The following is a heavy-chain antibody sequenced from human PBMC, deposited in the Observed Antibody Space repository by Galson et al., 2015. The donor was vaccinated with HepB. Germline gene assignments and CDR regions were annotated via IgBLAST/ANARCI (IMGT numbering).Heavy chain of an antibody. CDR3: ARGPPRGYTAMANLDDY. V-gene: IGHV1-69*02. D-gene: IGHD5-18*01. CDR2: IIPILGIA. Sequence: SVKVSCKASGGTFSSYTISWVRQAPGQGLEWMGRIIPILGIANYAQKFQGRVTITADKSTSTAYMELSSLRSEDTAVYYCARGPPRGYTAMANLDDYWGQGTLVTVSS. J-gene: IGHJ4*02. CDR1: GGTFSSYT.